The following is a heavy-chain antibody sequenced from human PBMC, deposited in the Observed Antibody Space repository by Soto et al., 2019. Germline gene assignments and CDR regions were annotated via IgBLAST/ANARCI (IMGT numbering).Heavy chain of an antibody. CDR3: ARDYGDPWDYFDY. CDR2: IWYDGSNK. V-gene: IGHV3-33*01. D-gene: IGHD4-17*01. Sequence: GGSLRLSCAASGFTFSSYGMHWVRQALGKGLEWVAVIWYDGSNKYYADSVKGRFTISRDNSKNTLYLQMNSLRAEDTAVYYCARDYGDPWDYFDYWGQGTLVTVSS. J-gene: IGHJ4*02. CDR1: GFTFSSYG.